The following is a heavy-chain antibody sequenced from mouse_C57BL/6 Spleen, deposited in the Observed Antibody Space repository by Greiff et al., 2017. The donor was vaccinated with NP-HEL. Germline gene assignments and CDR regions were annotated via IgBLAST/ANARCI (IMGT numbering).Heavy chain of an antibody. Sequence: QVQLQQPGAELVMPGASVKLSCKASGYTITSYWMHWVKQRPGQGLEWIGEIDPSDSYTNYNQKFKGKSTLTVDKSSSTAYMQLSSLTSEDSAVYYCARSGYGKFAYWGQGTLVTVSA. CDR2: IDPSDSYT. J-gene: IGHJ3*01. CDR3: ARSGYGKFAY. CDR1: GYTITSYW. D-gene: IGHD3-2*02. V-gene: IGHV1-69*01.